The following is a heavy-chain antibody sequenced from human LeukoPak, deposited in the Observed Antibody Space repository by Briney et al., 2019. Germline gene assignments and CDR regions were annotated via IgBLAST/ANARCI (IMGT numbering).Heavy chain of an antibody. Sequence: TGGSLRLSCAASGFTFSSYGMSWVRQAPGKGLEWVSAISGSGGSTYYADSVKGRFTISRDNSKNTLYLQMNSLRAEDTALYYFAKDETYYYGSGSYPDYWGLGTLVTVSS. V-gene: IGHV3-23*01. CDR3: AKDETYYYGSGSYPDY. D-gene: IGHD3-10*01. CDR2: ISGSGGST. J-gene: IGHJ4*02. CDR1: GFTFSSYG.